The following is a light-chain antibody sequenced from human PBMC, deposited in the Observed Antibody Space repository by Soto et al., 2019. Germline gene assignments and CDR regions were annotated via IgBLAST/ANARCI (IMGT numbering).Light chain of an antibody. J-gene: IGKJ1*01. CDR1: QSVAANC. CDR2: GAS. CDR3: QQRSNWPET. V-gene: IGKV3D-20*02. Sequence: LTQSPTTLSMIRGESGTLSCRASQSVAANCLAWYQQKRGQAPRLLIYGASSRATGIPDRFSGSGSGTDFTLTISSLEPEDFAVYYCQQRSNWPETFGQGTKVDIK.